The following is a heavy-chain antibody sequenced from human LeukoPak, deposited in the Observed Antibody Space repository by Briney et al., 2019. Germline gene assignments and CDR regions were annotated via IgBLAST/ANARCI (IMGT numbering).Heavy chain of an antibody. CDR2: INPNSGGT. CDR3: ARDTTYYYDSSGYQYYFDY. CDR1: GYTFTGYY. V-gene: IGHV1-2*02. D-gene: IGHD3-22*01. Sequence: ASVKVSCKASGYTFTGYYMHWVRQAPGQGLEWMGWINPNSGGTNYAQKFQGRVTKTRDTSISTAYMELSRLRSDDTAVYYCARDTTYYYDSSGYQYYFDYWGQGTLVTVSS. J-gene: IGHJ4*02.